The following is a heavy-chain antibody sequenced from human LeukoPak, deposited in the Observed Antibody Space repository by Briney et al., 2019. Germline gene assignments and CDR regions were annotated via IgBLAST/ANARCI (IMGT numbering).Heavy chain of an antibody. J-gene: IGHJ4*02. CDR2: ISSISSDI. Sequence: GGSLRLSCAASGFTFSSYSMNWVRQAPGKGLEWVSSISSISSDIQYAVSVKGRFTISRDNSKNSLYLQMNSLRAEDTALYYCATARVPNWGQGTLVTVSS. V-gene: IGHV3-21*06. CDR1: GFTFSSYS. CDR3: ATARVPN.